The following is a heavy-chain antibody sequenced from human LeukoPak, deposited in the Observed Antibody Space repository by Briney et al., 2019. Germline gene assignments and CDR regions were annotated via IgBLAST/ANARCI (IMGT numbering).Heavy chain of an antibody. CDR2: ISWNSGSI. Sequence: PPGGSLRLSCAASGFTFYDYAMHWVRQAPGKGLEWVSGISWNSGSIAYVDSVKGRFTISRDNSKNTLYLQMNSLRAEDTAVYYCAKDTASSWWYFDLWGRGTLVTVSS. J-gene: IGHJ2*01. V-gene: IGHV3-9*01. CDR3: AKDTASSWWYFDL. CDR1: GFTFYDYA. D-gene: IGHD5-18*01.